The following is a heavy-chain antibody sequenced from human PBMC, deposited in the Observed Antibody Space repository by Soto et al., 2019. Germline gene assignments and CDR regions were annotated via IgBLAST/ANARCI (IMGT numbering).Heavy chain of an antibody. V-gene: IGHV4-30-4*01. Sequence: QVQLQELGPGLVKPSQTLSLTCTVSGGSISSGDYYWSWIRQPPGKGLEWIGYIYYSGSTYYNPSLKSRVTISVDTSKNQFSLKLSSVTAADTAVYYCARATVTSNGYNWFDPWGQGTLVTVSS. CDR3: ARATVTSNGYNWFDP. D-gene: IGHD4-17*01. J-gene: IGHJ5*02. CDR1: GGSISSGDYY. CDR2: IYYSGST.